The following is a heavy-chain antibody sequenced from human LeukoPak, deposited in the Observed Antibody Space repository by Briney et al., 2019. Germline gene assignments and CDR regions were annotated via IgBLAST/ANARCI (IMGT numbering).Heavy chain of an antibody. D-gene: IGHD4-17*01. Sequence: ASVKVPCKASGYTFTGYYMHWVRQAPGQGLEWMGWINPNSGGTNYAQKFQGRVTMTRDTSISTAYMELSRLRSDDTAVYYCARRGASDYGDYDWYFDLWGRGTLVTVSS. V-gene: IGHV1-2*02. CDR2: INPNSGGT. CDR1: GYTFTGYY. J-gene: IGHJ2*01. CDR3: ARRGASDYGDYDWYFDL.